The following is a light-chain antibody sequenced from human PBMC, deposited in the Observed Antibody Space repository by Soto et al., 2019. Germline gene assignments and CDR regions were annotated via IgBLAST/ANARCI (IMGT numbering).Light chain of an antibody. V-gene: IGLV1-40*01. CDR3: QSYGSSLSGVV. Sequence: QSVLTQPPSVSGAPGQWVTISCTGSSSNIGAGYDVHWYQQLPGAAPKLLIYNNSNRPSGVPDRFSGSKSGTSASLAITGLQAGDEADYYCQSYGSSLSGVVFGGGTKLTVL. CDR2: NNS. CDR1: SSNIGAGYD. J-gene: IGLJ2*01.